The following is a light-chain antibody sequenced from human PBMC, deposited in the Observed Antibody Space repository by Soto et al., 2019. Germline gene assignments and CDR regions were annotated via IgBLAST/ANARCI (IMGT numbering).Light chain of an antibody. CDR1: ETVSSSY. Sequence: DIVLTQSPGTLSLSPGERATLSCRASETVSSSYLAWYQQKPGQAPRLLIYGASSRATGIPDRFSGSGSGTDFTLTISRLEAEDFAVYYCQQYGSSRTFGQGTTVDIK. V-gene: IGKV3-20*01. CDR3: QQYGSSRT. CDR2: GAS. J-gene: IGKJ1*01.